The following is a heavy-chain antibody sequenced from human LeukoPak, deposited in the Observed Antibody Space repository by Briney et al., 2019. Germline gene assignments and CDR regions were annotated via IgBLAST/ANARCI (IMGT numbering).Heavy chain of an antibody. CDR2: IKQDGSEK. CDR1: GFSFSSYW. J-gene: IGHJ6*03. Sequence: GGSLRLSCAASGFSFSSYWMTWVRQAPGKGLEWVANIKQDGSEKYYVDSVKGRFTISRDSAKNSLYLQMNSLSVEDTAVYYCARARVTTARFYYYYYMDVWGKGTTVTVSS. D-gene: IGHD4-17*01. V-gene: IGHV3-7*01. CDR3: ARARVTTARFYYYYYMDV.